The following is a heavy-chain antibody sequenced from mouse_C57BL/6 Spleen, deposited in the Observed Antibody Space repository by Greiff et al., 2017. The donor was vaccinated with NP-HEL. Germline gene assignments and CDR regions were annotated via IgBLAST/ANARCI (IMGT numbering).Heavy chain of an antibody. CDR3: ARDGGRLEGFAY. J-gene: IGHJ3*01. D-gene: IGHD3-2*02. Sequence: EVQLQQSGPELVKPGASVKMSCKASGYTFTDYNMHWVKQSHGKSLEWIGYINPNNGGTSYNQKFKGKATLTVNKSSSTAYMELRSLTSEDSAVYYCARDGGRLEGFAYWGQGTLVTVSA. CDR2: INPNNGGT. CDR1: GYTFTDYN. V-gene: IGHV1-22*01.